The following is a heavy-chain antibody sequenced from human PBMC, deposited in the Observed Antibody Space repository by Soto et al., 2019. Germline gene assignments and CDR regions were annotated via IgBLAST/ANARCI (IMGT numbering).Heavy chain of an antibody. D-gene: IGHD3-22*01. CDR3: ERDWGYYDSIEYYYYGMDV. J-gene: IGHJ6*02. V-gene: IGHV4-59*01. CDR2: IYYSGST. CDR1: GGSISSYY. Sequence: PSETLSLTCTVSGGSISSYYWSWIRQPPGKGLEWIGYIYYSGSTNYNPSLKSRVTISVDTSKNQFSLKLSSVTAADTAVYYCERDWGYYDSIEYYYYGMDVWGQGTTVTVSS.